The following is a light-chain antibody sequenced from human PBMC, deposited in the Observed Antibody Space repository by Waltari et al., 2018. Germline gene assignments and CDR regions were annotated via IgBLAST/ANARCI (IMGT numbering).Light chain of an antibody. Sequence: QSALTQPRSVSGSPGQSVTISCTGTSSDVGAYNFVSWYQQHPGKVPKLMIYDVSKRPSGVPDRFSGSKSGNTASLTISGLQAEDEADYYCCSHAGSYTSVFGTGTKVTVL. CDR2: DVS. CDR3: CSHAGSYTSV. J-gene: IGLJ1*01. CDR1: SSDVGAYNF. V-gene: IGLV2-11*01.